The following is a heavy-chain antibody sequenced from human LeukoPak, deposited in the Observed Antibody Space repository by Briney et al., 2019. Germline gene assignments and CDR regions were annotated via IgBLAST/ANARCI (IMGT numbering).Heavy chain of an antibody. D-gene: IGHD4-23*01. V-gene: IGHV3-23*01. CDR3: AKGFTVVIDPFDY. CDR2: ISGGGGAT. J-gene: IGHJ4*02. CDR1: GFTFSSYA. Sequence: PGRSLRLSCAASGFTFSSYAMSWVRQAPGKGLEWVSAISGGGGATFYADSVKGRFTISRDNSKNTLYLQMNSLRAEDTAVYYCAKGFTVVIDPFDYWGQGTLVTVSS.